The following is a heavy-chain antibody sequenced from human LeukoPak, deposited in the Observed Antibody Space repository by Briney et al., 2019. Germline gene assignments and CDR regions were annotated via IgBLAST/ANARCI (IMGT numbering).Heavy chain of an antibody. CDR3: ARPRGPIAAAGIFDL. CDR2: IYYSGST. CDR1: GGSISSYY. D-gene: IGHD6-13*01. V-gene: IGHV4-59*08. J-gene: IGHJ2*01. Sequence: PSETLSLTCTVSGGSISSYYWSWIRQPPGKGLEWIGYIYYSGSTDYNPSLKSRVTISVDTSKNHFSLKLSSVTAADTAVYYCARPRGPIAAAGIFDLWGRGTLVTVSS.